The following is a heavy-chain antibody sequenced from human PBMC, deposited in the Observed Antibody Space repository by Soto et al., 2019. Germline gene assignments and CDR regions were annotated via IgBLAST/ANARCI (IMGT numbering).Heavy chain of an antibody. CDR1: GFTFSSYD. D-gene: IGHD5-18*01. Sequence: EVQLVESGGGLVQPGGSLRLSCAASGFTFSSYDMHWVRQATGKGLEWVSAIGTAGDTYYPGSVKGRFTISRENAKNSFYRQMNSLRARDMAVYYCARASGYSYWQPSLDGMDVWGQGTTVTVAS. J-gene: IGHJ6*02. V-gene: IGHV3-13*01. CDR3: ARASGYSYWQPSLDGMDV. CDR2: IGTAGDT.